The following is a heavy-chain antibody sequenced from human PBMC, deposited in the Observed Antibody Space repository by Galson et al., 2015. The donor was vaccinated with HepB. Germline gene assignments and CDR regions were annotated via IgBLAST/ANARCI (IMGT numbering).Heavy chain of an antibody. CDR3: ARSIAAAEHDAFDI. V-gene: IGHV1-46*04. CDR2: INPSGGRT. D-gene: IGHD6-13*01. CDR1: GYTFTSYY. Sequence: SVKVSCKASGYTFTSYYLHWVRQAPGQGLEWMGIINPSGGRTIYAQKLQGRVTMTRDTSTSTVYMEVSSLRSEDTAVYYCARSIAAAEHDAFDIWGQGTFVTVSS. J-gene: IGHJ3*02.